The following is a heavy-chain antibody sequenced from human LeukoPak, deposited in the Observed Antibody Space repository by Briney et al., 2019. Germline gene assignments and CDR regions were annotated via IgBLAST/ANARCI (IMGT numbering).Heavy chain of an antibody. Sequence: GGSLRLSCAASGFTFSSYAMNWVRQAPGKGLEWISYISESSDTIYYADSVKGRFTISRDNAKNSLYLQMNSLRAEDTALYYCARRFDYWGQGTLVTVSS. CDR3: ARRFDY. CDR1: GFTFSSYA. V-gene: IGHV3-48*01. J-gene: IGHJ4*02. CDR2: ISESSDTI.